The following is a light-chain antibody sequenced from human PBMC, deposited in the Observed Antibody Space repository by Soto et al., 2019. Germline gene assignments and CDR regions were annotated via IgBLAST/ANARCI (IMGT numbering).Light chain of an antibody. CDR1: QSVSSY. CDR2: DAS. Sequence: EIVLTQSPATLPLSPGERATLSCRASQSVSSYLAWHQQIPGQAPRLLIYDASDRATGIPARFSGSGSGTDFTLTISSLEPEDFAVYYCQQHTNWPPTITFGQGTRLEIK. V-gene: IGKV3-11*01. CDR3: QQHTNWPPTIT. J-gene: IGKJ5*01.